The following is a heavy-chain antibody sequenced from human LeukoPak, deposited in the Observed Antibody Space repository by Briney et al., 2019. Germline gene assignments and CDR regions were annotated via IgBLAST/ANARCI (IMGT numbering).Heavy chain of an antibody. J-gene: IGHJ4*02. CDR2: IYGDVDT. CDR3: AKDDYYDSSGCWDY. D-gene: IGHD3-22*01. Sequence: PGGSLRLSCAASGFSVISNYMNWVRQAPGKGLEWVSLIYGDVDTYYADSVKGRFTISRDNSKNTLYMQMNSLRAEDTAVYYCAKDDYYDSSGCWDYWGQGTLVTVSS. V-gene: IGHV3-53*01. CDR1: GFSVISNY.